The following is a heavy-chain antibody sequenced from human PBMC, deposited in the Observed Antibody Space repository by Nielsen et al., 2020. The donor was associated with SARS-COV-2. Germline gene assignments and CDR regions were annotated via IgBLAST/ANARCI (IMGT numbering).Heavy chain of an antibody. D-gene: IGHD3-22*01. V-gene: IGHV3-11*01. Sequence: GESLKISCAASGFTFSDYYMSWIRQAPGKGLEWVSYISSSGSTIYYADSVKGRFTISRDNAKNSLYLQMNSLRAEDTAVYYCARLSGYHDAFDIWGQGTMVTVSS. J-gene: IGHJ3*02. CDR3: ARLSGYHDAFDI. CDR2: ISSSGSTI. CDR1: GFTFSDYY.